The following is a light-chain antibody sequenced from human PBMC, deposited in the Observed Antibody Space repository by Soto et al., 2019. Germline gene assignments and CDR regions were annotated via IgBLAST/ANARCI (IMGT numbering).Light chain of an antibody. J-gene: IGKJ1*01. CDR2: DAS. CDR1: QTVTSNY. Sequence: EIVLTQSPGTLSLSPGERATLSCRASQTVTSNYLAWYQHKPGQAPRLLIYDASKRALGIPDRFSGSVSGTDFTLTISRLEPEDFAVYYCQQSGTFGQGTKVEI. CDR3: QQSGT. V-gene: IGKV3-20*01.